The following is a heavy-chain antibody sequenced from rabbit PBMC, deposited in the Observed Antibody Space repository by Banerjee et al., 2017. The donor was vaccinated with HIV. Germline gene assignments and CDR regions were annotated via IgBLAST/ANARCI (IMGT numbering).Heavy chain of an antibody. Sequence: QQQLEESGGGLVQPEGSLTLTCTASGFSFSNKYVMCWVRQAPGKGLEWIACINTSSGNTVYASWAKGRFTISKTSSTTVTLQMTSLTAADTATYFCARDVYRSGWNGDFNLWGQGTLVTVS. CDR2: INTSSGNT. CDR1: GFSFSNKYV. CDR3: ARDVYRSGWNGDFNL. V-gene: IGHV1S45*01. D-gene: IGHD4-1*01. J-gene: IGHJ4*01.